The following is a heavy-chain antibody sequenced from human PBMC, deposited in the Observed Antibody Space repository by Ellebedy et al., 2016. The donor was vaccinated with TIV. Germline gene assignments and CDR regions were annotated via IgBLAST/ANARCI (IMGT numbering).Heavy chain of an antibody. J-gene: IGHJ3*01. V-gene: IGHV3-23*01. Sequence: GESLNISCAASGLTFSSHAMSWVRQAPGKGLGWVSSITESGGNAYYADSVKGRFTSSRDNSKDTLFRQMNSLRAEDTAIYFCARDPVGVGPAFDVWGQGTMVTVSS. CDR1: GLTFSSHA. CDR3: ARDPVGVGPAFDV. D-gene: IGHD4-23*01. CDR2: ITESGGNA.